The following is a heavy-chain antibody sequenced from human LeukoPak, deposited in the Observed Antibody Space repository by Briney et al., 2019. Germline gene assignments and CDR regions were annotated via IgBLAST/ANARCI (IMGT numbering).Heavy chain of an antibody. Sequence: GGSLRLSCAASGFSFNNYAMIWVRQAPGKGLERVSIIFGSGAATYYAASVQGRFTISRDNSKNTLYLQMNSLRVDDTALYYCAKSMSIAGAAFDIWGQGTMVIVSS. D-gene: IGHD6-6*01. CDR3: AKSMSIAGAAFDI. V-gene: IGHV3-23*01. J-gene: IGHJ3*02. CDR1: GFSFNNYA. CDR2: IFGSGAAT.